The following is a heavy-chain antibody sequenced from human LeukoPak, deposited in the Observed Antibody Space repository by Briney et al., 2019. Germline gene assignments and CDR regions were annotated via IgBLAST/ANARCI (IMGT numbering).Heavy chain of an antibody. J-gene: IGHJ4*02. D-gene: IGHD5-18*01. Sequence: ASVKVSCKASGYTFTSYDINWVRQAPGQGLEWMGWINTNTGNPTYAQGFTGRFVFSLDTSVSTAYLQISSLKAEDTAVYYCAREAYSSAYYFDYWGQGTLVTVSS. CDR1: GYTFTSYD. CDR3: AREAYSSAYYFDY. V-gene: IGHV7-4-1*02. CDR2: INTNTGNP.